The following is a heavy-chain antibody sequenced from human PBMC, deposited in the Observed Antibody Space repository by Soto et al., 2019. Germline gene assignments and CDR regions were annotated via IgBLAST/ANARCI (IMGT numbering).Heavy chain of an antibody. CDR1: GGSISSGGYS. CDR3: PRVPDY. J-gene: IGHJ4*02. Sequence: PSETLSLTCAVSGGSISSGGYSWSWIRQPPGKGLEWIGYMYHSGSTYYNPSLKSRVTISIDRSKNQFSLKLSSVTAADTAVYYCPRVPDYWGQGILVTGSS. CDR2: MYHSGST. D-gene: IGHD2-2*01. V-gene: IGHV4-30-2*01.